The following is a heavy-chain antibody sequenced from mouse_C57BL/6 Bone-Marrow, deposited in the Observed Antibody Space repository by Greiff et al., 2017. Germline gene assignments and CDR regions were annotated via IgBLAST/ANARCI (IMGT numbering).Heavy chain of an antibody. CDR3: ARGTYYYDSSRFDY. J-gene: IGHJ2*01. CDR2: IWWDDDK. CDR1: GFSLSTFGMG. V-gene: IGHV8-8*01. Sequence: ESGPGILQPSQTLSLTCSFSGFSLSTFGMGVGWIRQPSGKGLEWLAHIWWDDDKYYKPALKSRLTISKDTSKNQVLLKIANVDTADTATYYCARGTYYYDSSRFDYWGQGTTLTVSS. D-gene: IGHD1-1*01.